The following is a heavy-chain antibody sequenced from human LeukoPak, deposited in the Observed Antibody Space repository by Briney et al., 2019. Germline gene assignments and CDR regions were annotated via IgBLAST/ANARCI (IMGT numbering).Heavy chain of an antibody. CDR1: GYTFTSYD. CDR3: ARTLGCSSTSCKGWFDP. D-gene: IGHD2-2*01. V-gene: IGHV1-8*03. J-gene: IGHJ5*02. Sequence: ASVKVSCKASGYTFTSYDINWVRQATGQGLEWMGWMNPNSGNTVYAQKFQGRVTITRNTSISTAYMELSSLRSEDTAVYYCARTLGCSSTSCKGWFDPWGQGTLVTVSS. CDR2: MNPNSGNT.